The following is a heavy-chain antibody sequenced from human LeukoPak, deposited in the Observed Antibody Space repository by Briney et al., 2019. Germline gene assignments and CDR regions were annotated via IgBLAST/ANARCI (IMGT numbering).Heavy chain of an antibody. CDR3: ARDMGTTRLDL. CDR1: GFTFSSYG. D-gene: IGHD1-1*01. V-gene: IGHV3-33*01. CDR2: IWYDGSHK. Sequence: GGSLRLSCAASGFTFSSYGMHWVRQAPGKGLEWVAVIWYDGSHKYYADSVKGRFTISRDNSKNTLYLQVSSLRADDTAVYYCARDMGTTRLDLWGQGTLVTVSS. J-gene: IGHJ5*02.